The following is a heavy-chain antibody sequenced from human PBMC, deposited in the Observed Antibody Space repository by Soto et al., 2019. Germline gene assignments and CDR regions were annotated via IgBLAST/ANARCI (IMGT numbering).Heavy chain of an antibody. D-gene: IGHD3-22*01. CDR2: ISTTSTYI. J-gene: IGHJ4*02. CDR1: GFTFSTYS. CDR3: ARDRVEGDYDTSGFSV. V-gene: IGHV3-21*01. Sequence: EVQLVASGGGLVKPGGSLRLSCAASGFTFSTYSMNWVRQAPGKGLEWVSSISTTSTYIYYADSLKGRFTISRDNAKNSLYLQMNGLRAEDTAVYYSARDRVEGDYDTSGFSVWGQGTLITVSS.